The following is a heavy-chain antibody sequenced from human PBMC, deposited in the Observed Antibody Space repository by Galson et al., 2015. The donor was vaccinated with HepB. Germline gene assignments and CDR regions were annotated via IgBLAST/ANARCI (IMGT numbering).Heavy chain of an antibody. D-gene: IGHD3-16*01. Sequence: SLRLSSAVSGFTFSSYSMQWVRQAPGKGLEWVAVISYDGSDKYYADSVKGRFSVSRDDSKSTLYLQMDSLRPEDTAVYYCARLSGGRQVGYWGQGSLVTVSS. V-gene: IGHV3-30*04. CDR1: GFTFSSYS. CDR2: ISYDGSDK. CDR3: ARLSGGRQVGY. J-gene: IGHJ4*02.